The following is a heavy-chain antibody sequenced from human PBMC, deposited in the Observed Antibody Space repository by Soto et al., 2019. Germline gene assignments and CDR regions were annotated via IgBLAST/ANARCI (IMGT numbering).Heavy chain of an antibody. CDR1: GFTFSSYG. CDR2: IWYDGSNK. CDR3: ARGSYGSGSYYSYYYYYGMDV. V-gene: IGHV3-33*01. Sequence: PGGSLRLSCAASGFTFSSYGMHWVRQAPGKGLEWVAVIWYDGSNKYYADSVKGRFTISRDNSKNTLYLQMNSLRAGDTAVYYCARGSYGSGSYYSYYYYYGMDVWGQGTTVTVSS. J-gene: IGHJ6*02. D-gene: IGHD3-10*01.